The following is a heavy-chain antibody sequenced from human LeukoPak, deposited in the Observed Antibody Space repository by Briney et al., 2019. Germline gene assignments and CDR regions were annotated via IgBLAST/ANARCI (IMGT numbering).Heavy chain of an antibody. V-gene: IGHV4-39*01. D-gene: IGHD6-19*01. CDR3: ARCSTAVALDY. CDR1: GGSISGSSYY. Sequence: PSETLSLTCTVSGGSISGSSYYWGWVRQPPGKGLECIGSIYYSGSPYYNPSLKSRVTMSMDTSKNQFPLKLSSVTAADTAVYYCARCSTAVALDYWGQGTLVTVSS. CDR2: IYYSGSP. J-gene: IGHJ4*02.